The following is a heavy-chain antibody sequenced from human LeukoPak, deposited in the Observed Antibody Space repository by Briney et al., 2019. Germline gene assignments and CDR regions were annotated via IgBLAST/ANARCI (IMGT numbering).Heavy chain of an antibody. D-gene: IGHD1-26*01. J-gene: IGHJ4*02. V-gene: IGHV1-2*02. CDR3: ARVGATGKVLLYYFDY. Sequence: GASVKVSCKASGYTFTGYYMHWVRQAPGQGLEWMGWINPNSGGTNYAQKFQGRVTMTRDTSISTAYMELSRLRSDDTAVYYCARVGATGKVLLYYFDYWGQGTLVTVSS. CDR1: GYTFTGYY. CDR2: INPNSGGT.